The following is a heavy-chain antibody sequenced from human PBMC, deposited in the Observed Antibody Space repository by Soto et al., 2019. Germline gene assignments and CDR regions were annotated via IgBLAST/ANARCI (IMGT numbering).Heavy chain of an antibody. D-gene: IGHD6-19*01. V-gene: IGHV1-69*13. CDR2: IIPIFGTA. Sequence: SVKVSCKASGGTFSSYAISWVRQAPGQGLEWMGGIIPIFGTANYAQKFQGRVTITADESTSTAYMELSSLRSEDTAVYYCARAPGWYGPSFDYWGQGTLVTSPQ. CDR1: GGTFSSYA. CDR3: ARAPGWYGPSFDY. J-gene: IGHJ4*02.